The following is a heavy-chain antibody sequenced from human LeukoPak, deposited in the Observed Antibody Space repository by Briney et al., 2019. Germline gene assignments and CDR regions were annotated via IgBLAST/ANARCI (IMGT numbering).Heavy chain of an antibody. CDR3: AKSYDNHNWYFHL. D-gene: IGHD3-10*01. Sequence: PGGSLRLSCAASGFTFSTYGMNWVRQAPGKGLEWVAINKYYADSVKGRFTISRDNSKNTLYLQMNSLRADDTAVYYCAKSYDNHNWYFHLWGRGTLVTVSS. CDR1: GFTFSTYG. V-gene: IGHV3-33*06. J-gene: IGHJ2*01. CDR2: NK.